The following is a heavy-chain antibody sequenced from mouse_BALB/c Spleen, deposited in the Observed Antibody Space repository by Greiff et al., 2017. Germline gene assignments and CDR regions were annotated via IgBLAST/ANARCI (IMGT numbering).Heavy chain of an antibody. CDR1: GYSFTSYV. CDR3: ARAARARGPDY. CDR2: INPYNDGT. J-gene: IGHJ2*01. Sequence: QLQESGPELVKPGASVKMSCKASGYSFTSYVMHWVKQKPGQGLEWIGYINPYNDGTKYNEKFKGKATLTSDKSSSTAYMELSSLTSEDTAVYYCARAARARGPDYWGQGTTLTVSS. V-gene: IGHV1-14*01. D-gene: IGHD3-1*01.